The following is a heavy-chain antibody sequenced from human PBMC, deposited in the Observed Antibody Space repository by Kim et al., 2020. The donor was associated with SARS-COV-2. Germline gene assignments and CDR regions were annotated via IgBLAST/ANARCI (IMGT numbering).Heavy chain of an antibody. CDR3: ARAPPATIFGVVTAFDY. V-gene: IGHV4-59*13. CDR2: IYYSGST. J-gene: IGHJ4*02. D-gene: IGHD3-3*01. CDR1: GGSISSYY. Sequence: SETLSLTCTVSGGSISSYYWSWIRQPPGKGLEWIGYIYYSGSTNYNPSLKSRVTISVDTYKNQFSLKLSSVTAADTAVYYCARAPPATIFGVVTAFDYWAREPWSPSPQ.